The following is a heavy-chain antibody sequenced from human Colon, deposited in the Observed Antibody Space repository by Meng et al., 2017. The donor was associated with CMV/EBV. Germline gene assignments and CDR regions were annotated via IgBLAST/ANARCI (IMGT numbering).Heavy chain of an antibody. CDR2: ISGGGTST. CDR3: ARGVIAVGQRHYFDH. V-gene: IGHV3-23*01. J-gene: IGHJ4*02. CDR1: GFNFRSSA. Sequence: GESLKISCVVSGFNFRSSAMSWVRQAPGKGLEWVSGISGGGTSTYYADSVKGRFTISRDTPKNTLFLQLNSLRAEDTAVYYCARGVIAVGQRHYFDHWGQGTLVTVS. D-gene: IGHD6-19*01.